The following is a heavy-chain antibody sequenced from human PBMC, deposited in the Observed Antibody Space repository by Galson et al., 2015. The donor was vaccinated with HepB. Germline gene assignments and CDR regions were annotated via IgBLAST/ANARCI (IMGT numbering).Heavy chain of an antibody. Sequence: SVKVSCKASGGTFGSHAINWVRQAPGQGLEWMGAIIPMFGITQYAQEFLGIVTITADESTSTAYMDLSSLRPEDTAIYYCARERGGRGDPFTIWGQGTVVTVSS. CDR1: GGTFGSHA. CDR3: ARERGGRGDPFTI. J-gene: IGHJ3*02. D-gene: IGHD1-26*01. CDR2: IIPMFGIT. V-gene: IGHV1-69*13.